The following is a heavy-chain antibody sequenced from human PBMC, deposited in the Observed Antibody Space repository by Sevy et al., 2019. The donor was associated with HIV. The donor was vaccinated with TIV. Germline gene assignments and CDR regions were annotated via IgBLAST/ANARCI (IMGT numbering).Heavy chain of an antibody. CDR2: ISGSGGST. Sequence: GGSLRLSCAASGFTFSSYAMSWVRQAPGKGLEWVSAISGSGGSTYYADSVKGRFTISRDNSKNTLYLQMNSLRAEDTALYYCPKDQGDFGIVVVLDYWGQGTLVTVSS. CDR3: PKDQGDFGIVVVLDY. CDR1: GFTFSSYA. V-gene: IGHV3-23*01. D-gene: IGHD3-22*01. J-gene: IGHJ4*02.